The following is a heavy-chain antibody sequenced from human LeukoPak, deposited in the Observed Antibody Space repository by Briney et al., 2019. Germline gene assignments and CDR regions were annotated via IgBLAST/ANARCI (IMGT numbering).Heavy chain of an antibody. CDR1: GFTFSSYG. V-gene: IGHV3-23*01. Sequence: GGSLRLSCAASGFTFSSYGMSWVRQAPGKGLEWVSTISGSGGSTYYADSVKGRFTISRDNSKNTLYLQMNSLRAKDTAVYYCAKAGEVGATYYFDYWGQGTLVTVSS. CDR3: AKAGEVGATYYFDY. D-gene: IGHD1-26*01. CDR2: ISGSGGST. J-gene: IGHJ4*02.